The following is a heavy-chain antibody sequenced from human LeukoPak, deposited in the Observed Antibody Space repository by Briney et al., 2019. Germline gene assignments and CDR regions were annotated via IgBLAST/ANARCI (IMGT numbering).Heavy chain of an antibody. CDR3: ARQRLTTLGFRYYDY. CDR2: INPNSGGT. J-gene: IGHJ4*02. Sequence: ASVKVYCKASGYTFTGYYMHWVRQAPGQGVEWMGWINPNSGGTNYAQKFQGRVTMTRDTSISTAYMELSRLRSDDTAVYYCARQRLTTLGFRYYDYWGQGTLVTVSS. D-gene: IGHD4-4*01. V-gene: IGHV1-2*02. CDR1: GYTFTGYY.